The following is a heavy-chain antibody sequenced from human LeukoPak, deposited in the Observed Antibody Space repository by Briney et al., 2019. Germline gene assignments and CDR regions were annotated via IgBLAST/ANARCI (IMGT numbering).Heavy chain of an antibody. Sequence: PGGSLRLSCAASGLTFINYAMSWVRQAPGKGLEWVSAISGSGVSTYYADSVKGRFTIFRDNSENMLYLQMNSLRAEDTAVYYCAKDRGYGGTNQGYLDYWGQGTLVTVSS. D-gene: IGHD2-15*01. CDR1: GLTFINYA. V-gene: IGHV3-23*01. CDR2: ISGSGVST. J-gene: IGHJ4*02. CDR3: AKDRGYGGTNQGYLDY.